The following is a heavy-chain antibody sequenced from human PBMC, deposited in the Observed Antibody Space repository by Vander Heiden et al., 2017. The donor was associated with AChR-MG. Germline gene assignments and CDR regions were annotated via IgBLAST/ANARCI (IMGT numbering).Heavy chain of an antibody. V-gene: IGHV3-23*01. CDR1: GFPFSSYA. D-gene: IGHD3-22*01. Sequence: EVQLLESGGGLVQPGGSLRLSCAASGFPFSSYAMSWVRQAPGKGLEWVSAISGSGGSTYYADSVKGRFTISRDNAKNTLYLQMKRMRAEDTAVYYCAKVGRDDSSGYPDYWGHGTLVTVSS. CDR2: ISGSGGST. CDR3: AKVGRDDSSGYPDY. J-gene: IGHJ4*01.